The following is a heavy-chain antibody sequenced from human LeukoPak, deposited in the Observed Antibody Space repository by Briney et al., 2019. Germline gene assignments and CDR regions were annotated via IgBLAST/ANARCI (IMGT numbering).Heavy chain of an antibody. V-gene: IGHV3-30*02. CDR1: GFTFSSYG. CDR3: AKDLKGYSYAHGDY. Sequence: GGSLRLSCAASGFTFSSYGMHWVRQAPGKGLEWVAFIRYDGSNKYYADSVKGRFTISRDNSKNTLYLQMNSLRAEDTAVYYCAKDLKGYSYAHGDYWGQGTLVTVPS. D-gene: IGHD5-18*01. CDR2: IRYDGSNK. J-gene: IGHJ4*02.